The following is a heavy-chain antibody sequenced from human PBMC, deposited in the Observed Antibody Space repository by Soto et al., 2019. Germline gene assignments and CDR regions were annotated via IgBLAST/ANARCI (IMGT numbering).Heavy chain of an antibody. Sequence: NPSETLSLTCTVSGGSISSGGYYWSWIRQHPGKGLEWIGYIYYSGSTYYNPSLKSRVTISVDTSKNQFSLKLSSVTAADTAVYYCARYTYYYGSGSYYKDSFLTHDYYYGMDVWGQGTTVTVSS. CDR2: IYYSGST. D-gene: IGHD3-10*01. J-gene: IGHJ6*02. CDR1: GGSISSGGYY. CDR3: ARYTYYYGSGSYYKDSFLTHDYYYGMDV. V-gene: IGHV4-31*03.